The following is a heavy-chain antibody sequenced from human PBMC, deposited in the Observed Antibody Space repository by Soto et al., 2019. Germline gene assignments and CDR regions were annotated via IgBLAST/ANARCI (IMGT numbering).Heavy chain of an antibody. CDR1: GYTFTSSG. J-gene: IGHJ4*02. CDR2: ISAYNGET. V-gene: IGHV1-18*01. CDR3: ARDSASYMYVPD. Sequence: GASVKVSCKASGYTFTSSGFSWLRQAPGQGLEWMAWISAYNGETHYAQKFQGRVTMTTDTSTSTSYMELRSLRSDDTAVYYCARDSASYMYVPDWGQGTLVTVSS. D-gene: IGHD1-26*01.